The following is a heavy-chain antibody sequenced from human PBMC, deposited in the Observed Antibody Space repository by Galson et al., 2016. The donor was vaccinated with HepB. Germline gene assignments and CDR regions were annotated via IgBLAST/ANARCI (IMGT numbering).Heavy chain of an antibody. Sequence: SLRLSCAASGFTISNYGMSWVRQAPGKGLEWVSGISVSGDTTYYADSVKGRFTISRDTSKNTLYLQMNSLRAEDTAVYYCAKDSGFDSVNWGQGILVTVSS. D-gene: IGHD5-12*01. CDR2: ISVSGDTT. J-gene: IGHJ4*02. CDR1: GFTISNYG. V-gene: IGHV3-23*01. CDR3: AKDSGFDSVN.